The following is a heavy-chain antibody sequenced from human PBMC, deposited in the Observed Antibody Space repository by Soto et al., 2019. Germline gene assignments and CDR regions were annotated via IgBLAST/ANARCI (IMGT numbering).Heavy chain of an antibody. CDR1: GFTFSSYG. D-gene: IGHD1-1*01. Sequence: QVQLVESGGGVVQPGRSLRLSCAASGFTFSSYGMHWVRQAPGKGLEWVAVISYDGSNKYYADSVKGRFTISRDNSKNTLYLQMNSLRAEDTAVYYCAKDSPKYNYYYYYMDVWGKGTTVTVSS. J-gene: IGHJ6*03. CDR3: AKDSPKYNYYYYYMDV. V-gene: IGHV3-30*18. CDR2: ISYDGSNK.